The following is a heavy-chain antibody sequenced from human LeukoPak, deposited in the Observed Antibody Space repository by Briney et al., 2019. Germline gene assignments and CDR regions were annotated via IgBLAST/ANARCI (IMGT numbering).Heavy chain of an antibody. D-gene: IGHD3-10*01. J-gene: IGHJ4*02. CDR1: GGPLSGYY. CDR3: ARGQGWYYGSGSYFGY. CDR2: INHSGST. V-gene: IGHV4-34*01. Sequence: SETLSLTCAVYGGPLSGYYWSWIGQPPGKGLEWIGEINHSGSTNYNPSLKSRVTISVDTSKNQFSLKLSSVTAADTAVYYCARGQGWYYGSGSYFGYWGQGTLVTVSS.